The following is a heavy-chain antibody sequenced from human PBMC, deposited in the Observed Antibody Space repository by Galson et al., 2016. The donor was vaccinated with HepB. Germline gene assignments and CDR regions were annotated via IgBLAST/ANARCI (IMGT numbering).Heavy chain of an antibody. V-gene: IGHV3-53*01. CDR2: IYSGGNT. CDR1: EFTVSNNY. CDR3: STLNPASPYFDY. Sequence: SQRLSCAASEFTVSNNYMSWVRQAPGKGLEWVSLIYSGGNTRYADSVKGRFTISRDNSKNTVYLQMNSLRAEDTAVYYCSTLNPASPYFDYWGQGTLVTVSS. J-gene: IGHJ4*02.